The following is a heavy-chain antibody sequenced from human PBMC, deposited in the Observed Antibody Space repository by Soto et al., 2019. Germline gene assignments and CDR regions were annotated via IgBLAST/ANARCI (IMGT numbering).Heavy chain of an antibody. Sequence: QVRLVQSGAEVKKPGSSVKVSCKASGGTINNYVLNWVRQAPGQGLEWMGAIIPVSGPADCAQRFQGRVTITADLSTATVYMELSSLTSNDTGVYYCAGGTWEPHWGQGTLVTVSS. CDR1: GGTINNYV. V-gene: IGHV1-69*01. CDR3: AGGTWEPH. J-gene: IGHJ4*02. D-gene: IGHD1-26*01. CDR2: IIPVSGPA.